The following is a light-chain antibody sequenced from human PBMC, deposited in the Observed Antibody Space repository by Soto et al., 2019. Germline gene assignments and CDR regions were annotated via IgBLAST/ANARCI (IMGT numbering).Light chain of an antibody. CDR1: QSVSSSY. CDR2: GAS. Sequence: EIVLTQSPGTLSLSPGERATLSCRAIQSVSSSYLARYQQKPGQAPRLLIYGASSRATGIPDRFSGSVSGTGFTLTISRLEPEDFAVYYCQQYGSSPPWTFGQGTKVDI. V-gene: IGKV3-20*01. CDR3: QQYGSSPPWT. J-gene: IGKJ1*01.